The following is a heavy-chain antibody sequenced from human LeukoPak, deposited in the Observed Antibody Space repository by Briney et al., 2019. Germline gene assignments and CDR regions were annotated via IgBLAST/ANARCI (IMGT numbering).Heavy chain of an antibody. CDR3: ARDKYGGL. V-gene: IGHV3-48*02. D-gene: IGHD3-16*01. J-gene: IGHJ3*01. Sequence: GGSLRLSCAASGFGFSTYSMTWVRQAPGKGLEWVSYISSTSTTYYADSVKGRFTISRDNAKNSLYLQMNSLRDEDTAVYHCARDKYGGLWGQGTMVTVS. CDR2: ISSTSTT. CDR1: GFGFSTYS.